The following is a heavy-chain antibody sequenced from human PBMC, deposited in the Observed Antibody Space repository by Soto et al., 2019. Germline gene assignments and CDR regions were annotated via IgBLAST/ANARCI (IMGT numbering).Heavy chain of an antibody. CDR1: GGSFSGYY. CDR3: ARGPGIAVAGTHQEPFDY. V-gene: IGHV4-34*01. J-gene: IGHJ4*02. CDR2: INHSGST. D-gene: IGHD6-19*01. Sequence: PSETLSLTCAVYGGSFSGYYWSWIRQPPGKGLEWIGEINHSGSTNYNPSLKSRVTISVDTSKNQFSLKLSPVTAADTAVYYCARGPGIAVAGTHQEPFDYWGQGTLVTVSS.